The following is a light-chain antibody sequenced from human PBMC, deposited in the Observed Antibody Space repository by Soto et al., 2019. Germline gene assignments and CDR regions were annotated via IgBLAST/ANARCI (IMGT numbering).Light chain of an antibody. J-gene: IGKJ2*01. CDR2: DAS. V-gene: IGKV1-5*01. CDR1: QTTNTW. Sequence: DIQMTQFPSTLSASVGDRVTITCRASQTTNTWLAWYQQKPGTAPKLLIYDASSLEGGVPSRFSASGSGTEFTLTISSLQPADLATYYCQHYISYPYTFGQGTKVEIK. CDR3: QHYISYPYT.